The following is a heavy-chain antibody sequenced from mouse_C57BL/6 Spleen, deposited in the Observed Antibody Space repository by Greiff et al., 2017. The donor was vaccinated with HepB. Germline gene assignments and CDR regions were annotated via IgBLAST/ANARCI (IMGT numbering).Heavy chain of an antibody. CDR2: IDPENGDT. V-gene: IGHV14-4*01. J-gene: IGHJ3*01. CDR1: GFNIKDDY. Sequence: EVQLQQSGAELVRPGASVKLSCTASGFNIKDDYMHWVKQRPEQGLEWIGWIDPENGDTEYASKFQGKATITADTSSNTAYLQLSSLTSEDTAVYYCTTWDVVAYWGQGTLVTVSA. CDR3: TTWDVVAY. D-gene: IGHD4-1*01.